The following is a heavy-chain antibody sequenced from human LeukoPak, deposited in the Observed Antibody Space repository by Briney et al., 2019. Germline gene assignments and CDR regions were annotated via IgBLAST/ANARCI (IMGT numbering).Heavy chain of an antibody. D-gene: IGHD6-19*01. CDR1: GFTFSSYA. CDR3: ARSDREYSSGWYPSFFDY. Sequence: GGSLRLSCVASGFTFSSYAMSWVRQAPGKGLEGVSYISRSGGTLYYADAVKGRFTISRDNVKRSLYLQMNSLRAEDTAVYYCARSDREYSSGWYPSFFDYWGQGTMVTVSP. CDR2: ISRSGGTL. V-gene: IGHV3-48*03. J-gene: IGHJ4*02.